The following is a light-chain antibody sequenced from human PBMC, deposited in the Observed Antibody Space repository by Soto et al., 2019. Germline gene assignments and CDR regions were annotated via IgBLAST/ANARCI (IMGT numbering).Light chain of an antibody. CDR3: LQVKSFPRT. J-gene: IGKJ1*01. V-gene: IGKV1-12*01. Sequence: DIQMTQSPSSVSASVGDTVTITCRASQDINSRLAWFQQKPGRAPKYLIQAASMLQSGFPSRFAGSGSGTDFTLTINTLQPEDFATYYCLQVKSFPRTCGQGTKVDIK. CDR1: QDINSR. CDR2: AAS.